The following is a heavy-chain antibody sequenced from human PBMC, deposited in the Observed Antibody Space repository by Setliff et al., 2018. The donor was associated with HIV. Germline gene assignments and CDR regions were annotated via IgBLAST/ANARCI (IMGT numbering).Heavy chain of an antibody. V-gene: IGHV4-31*03. Sequence: SETLSLTCTVSGGSISSGGYFWSWIRQLPGKGLEWIGYIYYSGSTFYNPSLKSRVTISVDTAKNQFSLKLSSVTAADTAVYYCARGGYGYTSDYFDYWGQGILVTVSS. CDR3: ARGGYGYTSDYFDY. J-gene: IGHJ4*02. CDR2: IYYSGST. D-gene: IGHD5-18*01. CDR1: GGSISSGGYF.